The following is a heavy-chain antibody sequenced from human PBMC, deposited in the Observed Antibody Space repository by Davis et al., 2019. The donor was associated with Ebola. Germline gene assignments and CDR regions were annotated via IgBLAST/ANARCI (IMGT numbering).Heavy chain of an antibody. CDR1: GYTFSNYF. V-gene: IGHV1-46*01. J-gene: IGHJ4*02. CDR2: INPSVAST. Sequence: ASVKVSCKASGYTFSNYFMQWVRQAPGQGLEWMGIINPSVASTSYGQKFQGRITMTGDTSTGTVYMELSGLRAEDTAVYYCAKAGYDSSGYYFFDYWGQGTLVTVSS. D-gene: IGHD3-22*01. CDR3: AKAGYDSSGYYFFDY.